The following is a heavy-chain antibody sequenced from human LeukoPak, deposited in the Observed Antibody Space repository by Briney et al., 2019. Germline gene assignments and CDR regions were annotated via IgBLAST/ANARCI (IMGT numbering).Heavy chain of an antibody. Sequence: SETLSLTCIVSNYSISSDYFWGWIRQPPGKGLEWIGSVYHSGITYYNPSLRSRVTMSVDTSKNQFSLRLSSVTAADTAVYYCARDSKDRRFPIDYWGQGTLVTVSS. CDR2: VYHSGIT. D-gene: IGHD3-10*01. CDR3: ARDSKDRRFPIDY. CDR1: NYSISSDYF. V-gene: IGHV4-38-2*02. J-gene: IGHJ4*02.